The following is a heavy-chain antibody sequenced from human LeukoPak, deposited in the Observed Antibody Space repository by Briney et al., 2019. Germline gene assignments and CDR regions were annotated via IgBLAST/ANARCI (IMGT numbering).Heavy chain of an antibody. CDR1: GFTFSGSA. CDR2: IRSKANDYAT. CDR3: ASPYCSDGVCYPGY. Sequence: GGSLRLSCAASGFTFSGSAMHWVRPASREGQGWVGRIRSKANDYATAYAASVKGRFTISRDDSKNTAYLQMNSLEIEDTAVYYCASPYCSDGVCYPGYWGQGALVTVTS. D-gene: IGHD2-8*01. J-gene: IGHJ4*02. V-gene: IGHV3-73*01.